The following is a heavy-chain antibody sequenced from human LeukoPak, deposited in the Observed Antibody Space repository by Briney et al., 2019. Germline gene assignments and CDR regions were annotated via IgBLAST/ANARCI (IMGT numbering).Heavy chain of an antibody. J-gene: IGHJ4*02. Sequence: PSETLSLTCAVYGGSFSGYYWSWIRQPPGKGLEWIGEINHSGSTNYNPSLKSRATISVDTSKNQFSLKLSSVTAADTAVYYCARHSMRYYYDSSGYFGFDYWGQGTLVTVSS. CDR2: INHSGST. CDR3: ARHSMRYYYDSSGYFGFDY. CDR1: GGSFSGYY. D-gene: IGHD3-22*01. V-gene: IGHV4-34*01.